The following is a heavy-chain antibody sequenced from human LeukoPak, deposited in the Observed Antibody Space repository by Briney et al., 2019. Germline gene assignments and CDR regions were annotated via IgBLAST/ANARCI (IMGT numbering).Heavy chain of an antibody. CDR1: GFTFRNYG. CDR3: AKDRRMMSAYYGMDV. D-gene: IGHD3-16*01. CDR2: ISYDGGHQ. J-gene: IGHJ6*02. V-gene: IGHV3-30*18. Sequence: GGSLRLSCEASGFTFRNYGVHWVRQAPGKGLEWVAVISYDGGHQYSADSVKGRFTLPRDNSKNTVYLQLNSLRAEDTAVYYCAKDRRMMSAYYGMDVWGQGTPVTVSS.